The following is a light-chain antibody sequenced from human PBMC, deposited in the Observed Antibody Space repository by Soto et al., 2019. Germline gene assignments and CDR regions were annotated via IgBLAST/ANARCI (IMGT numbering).Light chain of an antibody. CDR3: QQYYSYSRT. CDR2: KAS. Sequence: DIQMTQSPSTQSASVGDRVTITCRASQSISSWLAWYQQTPGKAPKLLIYKASSLESGVPSRFSGSGSGTEFTLTISSLQPDDFATYYCQQYYSYSRTFGQGTKVEIK. V-gene: IGKV1-5*03. CDR1: QSISSW. J-gene: IGKJ1*01.